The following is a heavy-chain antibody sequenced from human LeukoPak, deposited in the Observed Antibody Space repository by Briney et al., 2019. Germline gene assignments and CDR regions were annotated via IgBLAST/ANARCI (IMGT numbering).Heavy chain of an antibody. Sequence: PGGSLRLSCAASGFTFSNYTMHWVRQAPGKGLEWVAVISYDGSNKYYADSVKGRFTISRDFSKNTLYLRMNSLRAEDMAIYYCARDRIPVAGTGFDSWGQGTLVTVSS. J-gene: IGHJ4*02. V-gene: IGHV3-30*04. CDR1: GFTFSNYT. CDR2: ISYDGSNK. CDR3: ARDRIPVAGTGFDS. D-gene: IGHD6-19*01.